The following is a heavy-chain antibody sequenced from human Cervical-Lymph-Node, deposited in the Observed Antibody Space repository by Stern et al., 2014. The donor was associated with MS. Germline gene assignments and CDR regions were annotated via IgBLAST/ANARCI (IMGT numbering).Heavy chain of an antibody. CDR2: IDWDDHK. V-gene: IGHV2-70*04. CDR3: ARIQAGGGAFDI. D-gene: IGHD2-8*02. J-gene: IGHJ3*02. CDR1: GFSLSTSGMR. Sequence: QVTLQESGPALVKPTQTLTLTCTFSGFSLSTSGMRVSWIRQPPGRALEWLARIDWDDHKYYTPSLKTRLTISKDSSKNLVVLTMTNMDPVDTATYYCARIQAGGGAFDIWGQGTMVTVSS.